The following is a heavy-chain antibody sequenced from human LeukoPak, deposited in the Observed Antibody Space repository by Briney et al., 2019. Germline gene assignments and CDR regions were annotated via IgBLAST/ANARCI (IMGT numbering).Heavy chain of an antibody. D-gene: IGHD6-19*01. V-gene: IGHV4-59*01. CDR2: IYYSGST. Sequence: PSETLSLTCTVSGGSISSYYWSWIRQPPGKGLEWIGYIYYSGSTNYNPSLKSRVTISVDTSKNQFSLKLSSVTAADTAVYYCARAGGYSSGWTYYYYYYMDVWGKGTTVTISS. CDR3: ARAGGYSSGWTYYYYYYMDV. J-gene: IGHJ6*03. CDR1: GGSISSYY.